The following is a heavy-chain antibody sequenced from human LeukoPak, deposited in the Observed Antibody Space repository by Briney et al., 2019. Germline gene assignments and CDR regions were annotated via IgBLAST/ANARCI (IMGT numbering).Heavy chain of an antibody. V-gene: IGHV4-59*01. CDR1: GGSISSYY. CDR2: IYYSGST. CDR3: ARGSGSYFSGENWFDP. Sequence: SETLSLTCTVSGGSISSYYWSWIRQPPGKGLEWIGYIYYSGSTNYNPSLKSRVTISVDTSKNQFSLKLSSVTAADTAVYYCARGSGSYFSGENWFDPWGQGTLVTVSS. J-gene: IGHJ5*02. D-gene: IGHD3-10*01.